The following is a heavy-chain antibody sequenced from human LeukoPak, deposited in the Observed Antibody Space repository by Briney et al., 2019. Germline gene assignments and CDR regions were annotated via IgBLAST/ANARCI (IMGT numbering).Heavy chain of an antibody. V-gene: IGHV1-18*01. Sequence: ASVKVSCKASGYTFTSYGISWVRQAPGQGLEWMGWISTYNGNTNYAQKLQGRVTMTTDTSTSTAYMELRSLRSDDTAVYYCARQGGLGYCSGGSCYPFDYGGQGTLVTVSA. CDR3: ARQGGLGYCSGGSCYPFDY. D-gene: IGHD2-15*01. CDR1: GYTFTSYG. J-gene: IGHJ4*02. CDR2: ISTYNGNT.